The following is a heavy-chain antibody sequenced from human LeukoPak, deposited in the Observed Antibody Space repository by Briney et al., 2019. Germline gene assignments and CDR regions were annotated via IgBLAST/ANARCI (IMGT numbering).Heavy chain of an antibody. Sequence: GASVKVSCKAFGYTFNSYHINWVRQATGQGLEWMGWMNPNSGNTGYAQKFQGRVTMTRNTSLSTAYMALSSLRSADTAVYYCARGYCSSTSCYAAYYYYGMDVWGQGTTVTVSS. J-gene: IGHJ6*02. V-gene: IGHV1-8*01. D-gene: IGHD2-2*01. CDR3: ARGYCSSTSCYAAYYYYGMDV. CDR2: MNPNSGNT. CDR1: GYTFNSYH.